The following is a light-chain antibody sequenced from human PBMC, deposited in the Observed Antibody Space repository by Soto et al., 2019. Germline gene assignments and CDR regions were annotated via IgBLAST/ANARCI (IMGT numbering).Light chain of an antibody. CDR3: QKYNSASLN. CDR2: AAS. Sequence: DIQVTQSTSSLSASLGDRVTITCRANHAIGVYLAWFQQQPGKVPKLLIYAASALQSGVPSRFSGSGSGPDFTLTISSLQPEDIATYYCQKYNSASLNFGGWTKVEI. CDR1: HAIGVY. V-gene: IGKV1-27*01. J-gene: IGKJ4*01.